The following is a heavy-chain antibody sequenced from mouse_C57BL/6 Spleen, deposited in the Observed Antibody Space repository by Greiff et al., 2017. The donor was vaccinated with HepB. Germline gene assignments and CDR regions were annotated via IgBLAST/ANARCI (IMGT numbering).Heavy chain of an antibody. CDR3: TKTSSSLYDDAMDY. V-gene: IGHV1-15*01. CDR2: IDPETGGT. J-gene: IGHJ4*01. Sequence: VKLMESGAELVRPGASVTLSCKASGYTFTDYEMHWVKQTPVHGLEWIGAIDPETGGTAYNQKFKGKAILTADKSSSTAYMELRSLTSEDSAVYYCTKTSSSLYDDAMDYWGQGTSVTVSS. CDR1: GYTFTDYE. D-gene: IGHD2-12*01.